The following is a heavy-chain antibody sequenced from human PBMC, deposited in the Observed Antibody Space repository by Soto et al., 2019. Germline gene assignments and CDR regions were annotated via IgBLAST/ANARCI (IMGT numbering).Heavy chain of an antibody. CDR3: ARDSILSSSWSYYYYYYMDV. CDR2: ISAYNGNT. V-gene: IGHV1-18*01. J-gene: IGHJ6*03. Sequence: ASVKVSCKASGYTFTSYGISWVRQDPGQGLEWMGWISAYNGNTNYAQKLQGRVTMTTDTPTSTAYMELRSLRSDDTAVYYCARDSILSSSWSYYYYYYMDVWGKGTTVTVSS. CDR1: GYTFTSYG. D-gene: IGHD6-13*01.